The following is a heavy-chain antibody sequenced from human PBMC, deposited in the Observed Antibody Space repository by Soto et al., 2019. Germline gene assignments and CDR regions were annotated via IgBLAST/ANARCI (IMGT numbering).Heavy chain of an antibody. Sequence: PSETLSLTCTVSGGSISSSSYYWGWIRQPPGKGLEWIGSIYYSGSTYYNPSLKSRVTISVDTSKNQFSLKLSSVTAADTAVYYCARHGDIAVVFFYWGQGTLVTVSS. D-gene: IGHD6-19*01. CDR1: GGSISSSSYY. CDR2: IYYSGST. J-gene: IGHJ4*02. V-gene: IGHV4-39*01. CDR3: ARHGDIAVVFFY.